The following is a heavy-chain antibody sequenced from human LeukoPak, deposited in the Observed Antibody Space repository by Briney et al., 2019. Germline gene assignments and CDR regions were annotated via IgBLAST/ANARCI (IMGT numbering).Heavy chain of an antibody. Sequence: TGGSLSLSCAASGFTFSGYWMSWVRQAPGKGLEWVANINLDGSVIHYVDSAKGRFTISRDNAKNSLYLQMNYLRAEDTALYYCATSDDSSGSDWGQGTLVTVSS. V-gene: IGHV3-7*01. D-gene: IGHD3-22*01. CDR1: GFTFSGYW. J-gene: IGHJ4*02. CDR3: ATSDDSSGSD. CDR2: INLDGSVI.